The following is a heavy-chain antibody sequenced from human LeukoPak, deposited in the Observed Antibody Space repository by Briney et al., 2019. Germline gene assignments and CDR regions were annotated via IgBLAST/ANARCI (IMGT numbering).Heavy chain of an antibody. D-gene: IGHD6-13*01. CDR2: IKQDGSEK. J-gene: IGHJ4*02. CDR3: ARRWWQQLVVTLFDY. Sequence: GGSLRLSCAASGFTFTNDFMTWVRQAPGKGPEWVANIKQDGSEKYYVDSVKGRFTISRDNAKNSLYLQMNSLRAEDTAVYYCARRWWQQLVVTLFDYWGQGTLVTVSS. V-gene: IGHV3-7*01. CDR1: GFTFTNDF.